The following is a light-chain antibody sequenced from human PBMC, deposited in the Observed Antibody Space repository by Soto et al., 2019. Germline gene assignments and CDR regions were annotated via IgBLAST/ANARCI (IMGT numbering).Light chain of an antibody. CDR1: KSVGNN. V-gene: IGKV3-11*01. J-gene: IGKJ4*01. Sequence: EIVLTQSPPTLSFSPGEKATPSFGAGKSVGNNLAWYQQKPGQAPRLLIHDASNRATGIPARFSGSGSGTDFTLTISSLEPEDFGVYYCQQRSNWPQITFGGGTKVEIK. CDR3: QQRSNWPQIT. CDR2: DAS.